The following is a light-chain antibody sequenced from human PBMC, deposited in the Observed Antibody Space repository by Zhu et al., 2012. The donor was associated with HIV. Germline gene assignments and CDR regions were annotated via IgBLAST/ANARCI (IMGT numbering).Light chain of an antibody. Sequence: DVQLTQSPSFLSASVGDRVTITCRASESISRYLAWYQQKPGKAPNLLIYDASTLQSGVPSTFSGSGSGTEFTLTISSLQPEDFAIYYCQQLNTYPLFTFGPGTKWISN. V-gene: IGKV1-9*01. J-gene: IGKJ3*01. CDR2: DAS. CDR1: ESISRY. CDR3: QQLNTYPLFT.